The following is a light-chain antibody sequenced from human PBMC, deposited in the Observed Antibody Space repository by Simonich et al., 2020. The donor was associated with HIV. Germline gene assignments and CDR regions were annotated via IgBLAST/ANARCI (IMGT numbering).Light chain of an antibody. CDR2: EVS. J-gene: IGLJ2*01. V-gene: IGLV2-8*01. CDR1: SSDVGGYNY. CDR3: CSYAGSDTLV. Sequence: QSALTQPPSASGSPGHSVTISCTGTSSDVGGYNYVSWYQQHPGKAPKLMIFEVSKRTSGVPDGFSGSKYGNTASLTVAGLQAEDEADYYCCSYAGSDTLVVGGGTKLTVL.